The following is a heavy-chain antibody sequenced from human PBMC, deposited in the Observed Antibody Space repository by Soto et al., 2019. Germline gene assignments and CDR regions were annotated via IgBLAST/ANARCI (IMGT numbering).Heavy chain of an antibody. CDR1: CASIASGGYY. Sequence: PSETLSLTCAFSCASIASGGYYWSWLRQPPGKGLEWLGYIYNSGTTYYNPSLKRRVSISTDTSKNHFSLRLSSVTAADAAVYYCGRGGDYQVDDWGQGTQVTVSS. V-gene: IGHV4-30-4*01. J-gene: IGHJ4*02. D-gene: IGHD4-17*01. CDR3: GRGGDYQVDD. CDR2: IYNSGTT.